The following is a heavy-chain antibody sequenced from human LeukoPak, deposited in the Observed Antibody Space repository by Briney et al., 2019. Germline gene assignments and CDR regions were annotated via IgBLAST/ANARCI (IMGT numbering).Heavy chain of an antibody. J-gene: IGHJ4*02. V-gene: IGHV1-8*01. CDR1: GYTFTSYD. CDR2: MNPNSGNT. Sequence: ASVKVSCKASGYTFTSYDINWVRQATGQGLEWMGWMNPNSGNTGYALKFQGRVTMTTNTSISTAYMELSSLRSEDTAVYYCARREYGSGSYHLVYWGQGTLVTVSS. D-gene: IGHD3-10*01. CDR3: ARREYGSGSYHLVY.